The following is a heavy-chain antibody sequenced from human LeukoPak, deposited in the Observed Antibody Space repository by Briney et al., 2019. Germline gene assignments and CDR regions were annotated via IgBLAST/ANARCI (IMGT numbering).Heavy chain of an antibody. CDR2: ISSSSGYI. D-gene: IGHD3-10*01. Sequence: GGSLRLSCAASGFTFSSYNMNWVRQAPGEGLEWVSSISSSSGYIYYADSVKGRFTISRDNAKNSLYLQMNSLRAEDTAVYHCATVRGGNTRDFDYWGQGTLVTVSS. V-gene: IGHV3-21*01. CDR1: GFTFSSYN. J-gene: IGHJ4*02. CDR3: ATVRGGNTRDFDY.